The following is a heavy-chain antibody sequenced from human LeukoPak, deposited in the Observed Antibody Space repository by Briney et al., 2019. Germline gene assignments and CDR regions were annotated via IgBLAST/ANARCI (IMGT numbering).Heavy chain of an antibody. CDR1: GFTFSNYG. J-gene: IGHJ4*02. CDR3: ARGIATTDDY. V-gene: IGHV3-30*03. D-gene: IGHD1/OR15-1a*01. CDR2: ISYDGSNK. Sequence: GGSLRLSCAASGFTFSNYGMHWVRQAPGKGLEWVAVISYDGSNKYYADSVKGRFTISRDNSKNTLYLQMNSLRAGDTAVYYCARGIATTDDYWGQGTLVTVSS.